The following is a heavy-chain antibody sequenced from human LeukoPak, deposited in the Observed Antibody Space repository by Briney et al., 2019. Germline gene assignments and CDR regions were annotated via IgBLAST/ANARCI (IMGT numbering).Heavy chain of an antibody. D-gene: IGHD3-3*01. J-gene: IGHJ4*02. CDR2: IYCSGST. Sequence: PSETLSLTCTVSGGSISSYYWSWIRQPPGKGLEWIGYIYCSGSTNYNPSLKSRVTISVDTSKNQFSLKLSSVTAADTAVYYCARGGGSYDFWSGPVDYWGQGTLVTVSS. CDR1: GGSISSYY. V-gene: IGHV4-59*01. CDR3: ARGGGSYDFWSGPVDY.